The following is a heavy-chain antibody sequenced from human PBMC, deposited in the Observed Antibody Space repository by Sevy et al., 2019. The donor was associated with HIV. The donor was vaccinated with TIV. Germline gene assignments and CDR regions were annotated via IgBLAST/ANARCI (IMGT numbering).Heavy chain of an antibody. V-gene: IGHV3-23*01. CDR3: AKDQGDYYDSSGYYSTVGAFDI. CDR1: GFTFSSYA. CDR2: ISGSGGST. D-gene: IGHD3-22*01. J-gene: IGHJ3*02. Sequence: GGSLRLSCAASGFTFSSYAMSWVRQAPGKGLEWVSAISGSGGSTYYADSVKGRFTISRDNSKNTLYRQMNSLRAEDTAVYYCAKDQGDYYDSSGYYSTVGAFDIWGQGTMVTVS.